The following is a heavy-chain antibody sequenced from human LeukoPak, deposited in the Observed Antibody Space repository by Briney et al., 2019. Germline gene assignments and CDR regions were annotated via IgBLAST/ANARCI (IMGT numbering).Heavy chain of an antibody. V-gene: IGHV3-23*01. CDR3: ARGGSNTWYH. D-gene: IGHD6-13*01. Sequence: PGGSLRLSCAASGFTFSSYAMSWVRQAPGKGLEWVSAISGSGGSTYYADSVKGRFTISRDNAKNSLYLQMNSLRAEDTAVYHCARGGSNTWYHWGQGVLVTVSA. CDR1: GFTFSSYA. J-gene: IGHJ4*02. CDR2: ISGSGGST.